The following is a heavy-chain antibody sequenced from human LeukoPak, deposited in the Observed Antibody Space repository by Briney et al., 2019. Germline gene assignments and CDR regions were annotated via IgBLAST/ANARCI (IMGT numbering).Heavy chain of an antibody. CDR1: GGSISSGGYY. V-gene: IGHV4-30-2*01. CDR3: ASVYDFGSGRATDY. CDR2: IYHSGST. D-gene: IGHD3-3*01. J-gene: IGHJ4*02. Sequence: SETLSLTCTVSGGSISSGGYYWSWIRQPPGKGLEWIGYIYHSGSTYYNPSLKSRVTISVDRSKNQFSLKLSSVTAADTAVYYCASVYDFGSGRATDYWGQGTLVTVSS.